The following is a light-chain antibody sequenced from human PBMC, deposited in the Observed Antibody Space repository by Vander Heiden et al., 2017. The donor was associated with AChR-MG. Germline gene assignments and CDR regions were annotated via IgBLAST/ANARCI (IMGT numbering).Light chain of an antibody. V-gene: IGLV2-14*03. Sequence: QSALTQPASLAWSPGQSITISCTGTSSDVGGYNYVSWYQHAPGKAPILMLCDVSKRPEGVSNRFSGSKSGNTASLTISGLQAEDEADYYCSSYTSSSTVVFGGGTKLTVL. J-gene: IGLJ2*01. CDR2: DVS. CDR1: SSDVGGYNY. CDR3: SSYTSSSTVV.